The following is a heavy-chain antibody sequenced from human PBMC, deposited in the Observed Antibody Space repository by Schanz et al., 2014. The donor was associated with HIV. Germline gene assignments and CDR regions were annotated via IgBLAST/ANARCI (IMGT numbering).Heavy chain of an antibody. CDR1: GFNFNNYA. Sequence: EVQLLESGGGLEQPGGSLRLSCAASGFNFNNYAMTWVRQAPGKGLEWVSSISESGGRTYYADSVNGRFTISRDNSKNTLYLQMTTLRIDDTAVYYCAKPEYDSRGSSQSHFDYWGQGTLATVSS. D-gene: IGHD3-22*01. CDR3: AKPEYDSRGSSQSHFDY. J-gene: IGHJ4*02. CDR2: ISESGGRT. V-gene: IGHV3-23*01.